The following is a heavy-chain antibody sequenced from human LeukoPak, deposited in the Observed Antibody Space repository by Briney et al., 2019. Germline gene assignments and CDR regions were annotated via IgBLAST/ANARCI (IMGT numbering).Heavy chain of an antibody. CDR3: ARDPIAVAGPFDY. J-gene: IGHJ4*02. D-gene: IGHD6-19*01. CDR1: GGTFSSYA. V-gene: IGHV1-69*13. Sequence: ASVKVSCKASGGTFSSYAISWVRQAPGQGLEGMGGIISIFGTANYAQKFQGRLKITADESTSTASMELSSLRSEDTAVYYCARDPIAVAGPFDYWGQGTLVTVSS. CDR2: IISIFGTA.